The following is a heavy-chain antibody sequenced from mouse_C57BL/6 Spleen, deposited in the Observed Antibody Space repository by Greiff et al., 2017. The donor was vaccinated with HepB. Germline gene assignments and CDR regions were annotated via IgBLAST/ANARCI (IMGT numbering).Heavy chain of an antibody. J-gene: IGHJ2*01. D-gene: IGHD2-1*01. CDR3: ARDDGNAFDY. CDR2: ISYDGSN. CDR1: GYSITSGYY. V-gene: IGHV3-6*01. Sequence: DVQLQESGPGLVKPSQSLSLTCSVTGYSITSGYYWNWIRQFPGNKLEWMGYISYDGSNNYNPSLKNRISITRDTSKNQFFLKLNSVTTEDTATYYCARDDGNAFDYWGQGTTLTVSS.